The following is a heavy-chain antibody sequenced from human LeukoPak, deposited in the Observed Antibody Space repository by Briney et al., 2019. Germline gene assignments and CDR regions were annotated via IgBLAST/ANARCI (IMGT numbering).Heavy chain of an antibody. CDR1: GYTFTSYG. Sequence: ASVKVSCMASGYTFTSYGISWVRQAPGQGLEWMGWISAYNGNTNYAQKLQGRVTMTTDTSTSTAYMELRSLRSDDTAVYYCAREATVTTLYYYYYGMDVWGKGTTVTVSS. V-gene: IGHV1-18*04. J-gene: IGHJ6*04. D-gene: IGHD4-17*01. CDR3: AREATVTTLYYYYYGMDV. CDR2: ISAYNGNT.